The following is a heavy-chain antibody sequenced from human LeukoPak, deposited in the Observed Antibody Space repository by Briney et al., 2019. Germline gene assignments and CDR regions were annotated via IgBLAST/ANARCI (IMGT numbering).Heavy chain of an antibody. CDR2: IWYDGSNK. J-gene: IGHJ4*02. V-gene: IGHV3-33*01. CDR3: ARGRHCSGGSCYSEGNYFDY. Sequence: GGSLRLSCAASGFTFSSYGMHWVRQAPGKGLEWVAVIWYDGSNKYYADSVKGRFTISRDNSKNTLYLQMNSLRAEDTAVYYCARGRHCSGGSCYSEGNYFDYWGQGTLVTVSS. D-gene: IGHD2-15*01. CDR1: GFTFSSYG.